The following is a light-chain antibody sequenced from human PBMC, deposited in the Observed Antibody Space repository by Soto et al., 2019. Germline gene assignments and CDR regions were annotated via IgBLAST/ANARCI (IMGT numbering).Light chain of an antibody. Sequence: QSALTQPASVSGSPGQSITISCTGTSSDVGRYNYVSWYQQHPGKAPKLIIYDVTYRTSGVADRFSGSKSGSTASLTISGLQAEDEADYYCSSYTGSSTSFGGGTKRTVL. CDR1: SSDVGRYNY. V-gene: IGLV2-14*01. CDR2: DVT. J-gene: IGLJ3*02. CDR3: SSYTGSSTS.